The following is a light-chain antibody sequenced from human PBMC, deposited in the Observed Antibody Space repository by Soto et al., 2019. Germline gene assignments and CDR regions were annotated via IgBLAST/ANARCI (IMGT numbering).Light chain of an antibody. J-gene: IGKJ1*01. CDR3: QQYNNWPRT. V-gene: IGKV3-15*01. CDR2: GAS. Sequence: EIVMTQSPATLSLSPGERATLSCRASQSVSSNLAWYQQKPGQAPRVLIYGASTRATVIPARFSGSRAWTEVTLTISSLQSEDFSVYYCQQYNNWPRTFGQGTKVDIK. CDR1: QSVSSN.